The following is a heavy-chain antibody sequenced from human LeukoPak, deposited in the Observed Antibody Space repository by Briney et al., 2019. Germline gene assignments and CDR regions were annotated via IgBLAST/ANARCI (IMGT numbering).Heavy chain of an antibody. V-gene: IGHV3-30-3*01. Sequence: GRSLRLSCAASGFTFSSYAMHWVRQAPGKGLEWVAVISYDGSNKYYADSVKGRFTISRDNSKNTLYLQMNCLRAEDTAVYYCARDSGYSYGYRAFDYWGQGTLVTVSS. D-gene: IGHD5-18*01. J-gene: IGHJ4*02. CDR3: ARDSGYSYGYRAFDY. CDR1: GFTFSSYA. CDR2: ISYDGSNK.